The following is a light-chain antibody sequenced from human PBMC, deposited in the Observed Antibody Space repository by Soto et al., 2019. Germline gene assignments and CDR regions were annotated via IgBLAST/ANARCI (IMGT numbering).Light chain of an antibody. J-gene: IGKJ2*01. CDR1: QTISSN. CDR2: GAS. CDR3: QQYHNWPPQYT. Sequence: ELVMTQSPATLSVSPGARATLSCRASQTISSNLAWYQQKPGQAPMLLIHGASTRANGVPARFSGSGSGTEFTLTISSLQSEDLAVYYCQQYHNWPPQYTFGQGTKLHIK. V-gene: IGKV3-15*01.